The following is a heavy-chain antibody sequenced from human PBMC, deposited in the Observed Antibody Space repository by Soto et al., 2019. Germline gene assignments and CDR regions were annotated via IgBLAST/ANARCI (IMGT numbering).Heavy chain of an antibody. CDR3: ARGPRSLTRFDF. CDR1: GFTFISYA. Sequence: QPAWSLRLSCGASGFTFISYAMHWVRQAPCKGLEWVAVISYDGSNKYYADSVKGRFTISRDHSKNTLYLQMNSLRAEDTAVYYCARGPRSLTRFDFWGQGP. J-gene: IGHJ4*02. D-gene: IGHD3-10*01. V-gene: IGHV3-30-3*01. CDR2: ISYDGSNK.